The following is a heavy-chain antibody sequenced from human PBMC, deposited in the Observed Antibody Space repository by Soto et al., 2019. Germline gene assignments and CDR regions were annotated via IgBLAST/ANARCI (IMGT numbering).Heavy chain of an antibody. J-gene: IGHJ6*03. CDR1: GYTLTSYY. D-gene: IGHD6-6*01. Sequence: VSVKLSCKASGYTLTSYYMHWVRQTPGQGLEWMGIINPSGGSTSYAQKFQGRVTMTRDTSTSTVYMELSSLRSEDTAVYYCARDPSIAAPREPQNYYYYYMDVWGKGTTVTVSS. V-gene: IGHV1-46*03. CDR2: INPSGGST. CDR3: ARDPSIAAPREPQNYYYYYMDV.